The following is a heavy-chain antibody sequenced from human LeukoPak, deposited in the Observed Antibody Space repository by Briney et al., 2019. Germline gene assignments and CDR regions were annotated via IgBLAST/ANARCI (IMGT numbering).Heavy chain of an antibody. J-gene: IGHJ4*02. V-gene: IGHV3-23*01. CDR1: GFTFTSYA. CDR2: ISGSGGST. CDR3: AKEYDFWSGPFDY. D-gene: IGHD3-3*01. Sequence: GGSLRLSCAASGFTFTSYAMSWVRQAPGKGLEWVSVISGSGGSTHYADSVKGRFTISRDNSKNTLYLQMNSLRAEDTAVYYCAKEYDFWSGPFDYWGQGTLVTVSS.